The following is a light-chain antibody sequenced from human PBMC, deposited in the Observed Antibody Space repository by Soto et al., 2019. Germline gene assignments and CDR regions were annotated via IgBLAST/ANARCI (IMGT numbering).Light chain of an antibody. CDR3: SSYTTSSTYV. Sequence: QSALTQPPSVSGSPGQSVAISCTGTSSDVGSNNRVSWYQQPPGTAPKLIIYDVSNRPSGVPDRFSGSKSGNTDSLTISGLQAEDEADYYCSSYTTSSTYVFGTGTKLTVL. J-gene: IGLJ1*01. CDR1: SSDVGSNNR. V-gene: IGLV2-18*02. CDR2: DVS.